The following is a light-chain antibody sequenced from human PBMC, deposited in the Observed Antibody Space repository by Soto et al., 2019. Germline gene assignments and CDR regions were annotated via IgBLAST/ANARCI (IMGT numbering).Light chain of an antibody. J-gene: IGKJ3*01. Sequence: EIVLTQSPATLSLSPGERATLSCRASQSVSSYLAWYQQKPGQAPRLLIYDVSNRATGIPARFSGSGSGTDFTLTISSLEPEDFAVYYCQQRSNWSFTFGPGTKVVIK. CDR1: QSVSSY. CDR3: QQRSNWSFT. CDR2: DVS. V-gene: IGKV3-11*01.